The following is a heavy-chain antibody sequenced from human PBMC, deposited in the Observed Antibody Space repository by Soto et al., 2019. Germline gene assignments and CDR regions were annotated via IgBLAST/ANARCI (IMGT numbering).Heavy chain of an antibody. V-gene: IGHV4-30-4*01. CDR2: IYYSGST. Sequence: TLSLTCTVSGGSISSGDYYWSWIRQPPGKGLEWIGYIYYSGSTYYNPSLKSRVTISVDTSKNQFSLKLSSVTAADTAVYYCARGLLNNWFDPWGQGTQVTVSS. J-gene: IGHJ5*02. D-gene: IGHD3-10*01. CDR3: ARGLLNNWFDP. CDR1: GGSISSGDYY.